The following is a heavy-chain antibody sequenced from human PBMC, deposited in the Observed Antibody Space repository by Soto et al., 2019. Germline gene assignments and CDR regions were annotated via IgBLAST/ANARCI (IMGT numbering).Heavy chain of an antibody. J-gene: IGHJ4*02. CDR2: INHSGRT. Sequence: QLQLQESGPGLVKPSETLSLTCRVSDGSMNSDSSYWGWIRQPPGKGLEWIGVINHSGRTYHNLSLKGRFTMSVDASRNQFSLKLTSMTAADTAVYYCARLGGYVSVGYYYLWDYWGQGTLVTVSS. CDR3: ARLGGYVSVGYYYLWDY. CDR1: DGSMNSDSSY. V-gene: IGHV4-39*01. D-gene: IGHD3-22*01.